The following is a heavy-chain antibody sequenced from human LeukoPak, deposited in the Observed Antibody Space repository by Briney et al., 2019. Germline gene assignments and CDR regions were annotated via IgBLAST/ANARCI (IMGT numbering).Heavy chain of an antibody. J-gene: IGHJ4*02. V-gene: IGHV3-33*01. Sequence: GGSLRLSCAASGFTFSSYGMHWVRQAPGKGLEWVAVIWYDGSNKYYADSVKGRFTISRDNSKDTLYLQMNSLRAEDTAVYYCARDKPPPYYYDSSGIFDYWGQGTLVTVSS. D-gene: IGHD3-22*01. CDR2: IWYDGSNK. CDR3: ARDKPPPYYYDSSGIFDY. CDR1: GFTFSSYG.